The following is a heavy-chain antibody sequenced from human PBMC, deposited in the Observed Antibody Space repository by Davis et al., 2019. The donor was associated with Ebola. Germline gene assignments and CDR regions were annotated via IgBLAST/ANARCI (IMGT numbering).Heavy chain of an antibody. D-gene: IGHD6-13*01. CDR3: TRGRGGSSWELY. CDR2: IYRGGNT. V-gene: IGHV3-53*01. CDR1: GFNVSGNY. J-gene: IGHJ4*02. Sequence: PGGSLRLSCTASGFNVSGNYMSWVRQAPGKGLEWVAVIYRGGNTYYADSVKGRFTISRDNSKDTVQLQMNSLRVEDTAVYYCTRGRGGSSWELYWGQGTLVTVSS.